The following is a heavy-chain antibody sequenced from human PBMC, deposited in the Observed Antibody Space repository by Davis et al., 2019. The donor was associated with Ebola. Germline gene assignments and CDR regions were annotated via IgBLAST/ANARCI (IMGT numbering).Heavy chain of an antibody. D-gene: IGHD2-21*02. V-gene: IGHV3-21*01. CDR2: ISSSSTYI. Sequence: GGSLRLSCAASGFTVSSNYMSWVRQAPGKGLEWVSFISSSSTYIYYADSVKCRFTVSRDNAKNSLYLQMNSLRAEDTAVYYCVRDPALVVTGGGWFFGLWGRGTLVTVSS. CDR3: VRDPALVVTGGGWFFGL. J-gene: IGHJ2*01. CDR1: GFTVSSNY.